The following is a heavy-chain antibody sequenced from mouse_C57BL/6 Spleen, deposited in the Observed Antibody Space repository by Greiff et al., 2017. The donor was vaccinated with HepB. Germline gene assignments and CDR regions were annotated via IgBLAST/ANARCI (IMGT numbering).Heavy chain of an antibody. CDR1: GYAFSSSW. J-gene: IGHJ2*01. CDR3: ARYASGSSDYFDY. D-gene: IGHD1-1*01. V-gene: IGHV1-82*01. Sequence: QVQLKESGPELVKPGASVKISCKASGYAFSSSWMNWVKQRPGKGLEWIGRIYPGDGDTNYNGKFKGKATLTADKSSSTAYMQLSSLTSEDSAVYFCARYASGSSDYFDYWGQGTTLTVSS. CDR2: IYPGDGDT.